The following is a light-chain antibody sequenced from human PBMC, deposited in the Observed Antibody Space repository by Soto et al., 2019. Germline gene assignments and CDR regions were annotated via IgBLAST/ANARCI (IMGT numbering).Light chain of an antibody. CDR3: QQYSTYPRT. Sequence: DIQMTQSPSTLSASVGDRVTITCRASQSISSWLAWYQQKPGKAPKLLIYKASNLESGVPSRFSGSGSGADFTLTISSLQPDDFATYCCQQYSTYPRTFGGGTKVEIK. V-gene: IGKV1-5*03. CDR2: KAS. J-gene: IGKJ4*01. CDR1: QSISSW.